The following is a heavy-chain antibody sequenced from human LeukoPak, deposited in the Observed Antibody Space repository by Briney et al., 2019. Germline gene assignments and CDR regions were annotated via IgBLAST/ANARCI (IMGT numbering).Heavy chain of an antibody. CDR2: ISSSSSYI. D-gene: IGHD3-10*01. J-gene: IGHJ6*04. CDR1: GFTFSSYS. V-gene: IGHV3-21*01. Sequence: GGSLRLSCAASGFTFSSYSMNWVRQAPGKGLEWVSSISSSSSYIYYADSVKGRFTISRDNAKNSLYLQMNSLRAEDTAVYYCARVMGKLWFGELLMGDYYYGMDVWGKGTTVTVSS. CDR3: ARVMGKLWFGELLMGDYYYGMDV.